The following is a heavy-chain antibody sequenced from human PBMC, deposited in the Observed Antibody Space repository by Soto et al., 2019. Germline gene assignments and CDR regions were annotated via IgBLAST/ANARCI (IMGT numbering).Heavy chain of an antibody. CDR2: ISAYNGNT. J-gene: IGHJ4*02. CDR3: ARDWGVLAYCDFDCYWGLGY. V-gene: IGHV1-18*01. Sequence: QVQLVQSGAEVKKPGASVKVSCKASGYTFTSYGFSWVRQAPGQGLVWMGWISAYNGNTNYVQKLQGRVTMTTDTSTSTGYMELRSLRSDDTAVYYCARDWGVLAYCDFDCYWGLGYWGQGTLVTVSS. CDR1: GYTFTSYG. D-gene: IGHD2-21*02.